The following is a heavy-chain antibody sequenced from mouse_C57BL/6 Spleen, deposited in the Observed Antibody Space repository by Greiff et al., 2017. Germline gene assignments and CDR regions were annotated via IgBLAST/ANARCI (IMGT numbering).Heavy chain of an antibody. J-gene: IGHJ3*01. D-gene: IGHD1-1*01. Sequence: VQLQQPGAELVRPGTSVKLSCKASGYTFTSYWMHWVKQRPGQGLEWIGVIDPSDSYTNYNQKFKGKATLTVDTSSSTAYMQLSSLTSEDSAVYYCARERDYYYGSSQAWFAYWGQGTLVTVSA. CDR2: IDPSDSYT. CDR3: ARERDYYYGSSQAWFAY. CDR1: GYTFTSYW. V-gene: IGHV1-59*01.